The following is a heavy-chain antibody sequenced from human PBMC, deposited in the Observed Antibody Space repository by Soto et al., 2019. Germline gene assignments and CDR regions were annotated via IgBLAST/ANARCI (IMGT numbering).Heavy chain of an antibody. J-gene: IGHJ6*02. V-gene: IGHV3-53*01. CDR3: ARDRCSGGSCYVSALYGMDV. D-gene: IGHD2-15*01. CDR1: GFTVSSNC. CDR2: IYSGGST. Sequence: LRLSCAASGFTVSSNCMSWVRQAPGKGLEWVSVIYSGGSTYYADSVKGRFTISRDNSKNMLYLQMNSLRAEDTAVYYCARDRCSGGSCYVSALYGMDVWGQGTTVTVS.